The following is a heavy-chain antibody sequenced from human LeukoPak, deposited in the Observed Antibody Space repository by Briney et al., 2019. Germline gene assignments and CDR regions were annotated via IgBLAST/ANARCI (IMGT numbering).Heavy chain of an antibody. CDR3: AKEDYGDIYWYFDL. CDR2: ISGSGGST. V-gene: IGHV3-23*01. J-gene: IGHJ2*01. CDR1: GFTFSSYA. D-gene: IGHD4-17*01. Sequence: GGSLRLSCAASGFTFSSYAMSWVRQAPGKGLEWVSAISGSGGSTYYADSVKGRFTISRDNSKSTLYLQVNSLRVQDTAVYYCAKEDYGDIYWYFDLWGRGTLVTVSS.